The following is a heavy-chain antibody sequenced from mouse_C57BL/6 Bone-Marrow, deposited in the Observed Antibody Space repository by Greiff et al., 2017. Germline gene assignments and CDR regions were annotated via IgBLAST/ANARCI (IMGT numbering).Heavy chain of an antibody. CDR1: GFTFSSYA. V-gene: IGHV5-4*01. CDR3: ARDNYGSRDPYYFDY. J-gene: IGHJ2*01. Sequence: EVKLVESGGGLVKPGGSLKLSCAASGFTFSSYALSWVRQTPEKRLEWVATISDGGSYTYYPDNVKGRFTISRDNAKNNLYLQMSHLKSEDTAMYYCARDNYGSRDPYYFDYWGQGTTLTVSS. CDR2: ISDGGSYT. D-gene: IGHD1-1*01.